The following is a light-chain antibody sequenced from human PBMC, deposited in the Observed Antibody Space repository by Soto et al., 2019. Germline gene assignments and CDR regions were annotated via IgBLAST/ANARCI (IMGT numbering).Light chain of an antibody. V-gene: IGKV1-39*01. Sequence: DIQVTQSPSSLSASVGARVTITCRASQAIRTHLHWYQQKPGKAPKLLIYAASNLHSGVPSRFSGSGSGTDFTLTISSLQVEDLATYYGQQSYSSPPTFGQGTRLEIK. CDR3: QQSYSSPPT. J-gene: IGKJ5*01. CDR1: QAIRTH. CDR2: AAS.